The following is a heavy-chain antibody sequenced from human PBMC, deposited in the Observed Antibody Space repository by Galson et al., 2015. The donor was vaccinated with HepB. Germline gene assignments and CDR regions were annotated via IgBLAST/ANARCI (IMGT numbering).Heavy chain of an antibody. CDR1: GFTVSSNY. Sequence: SLRLSCAASGFTVSSNYMSWVRQAPGKGLEWVSVIYSGGSAYYADSVKGRFTISRDNSKNTLYLQMNSLRAEDTAVYYRAKDYYYYDMGMDVWGQGTTVTVSS. CDR2: IYSGGSA. V-gene: IGHV3-66*01. J-gene: IGHJ6*02. CDR3: AKDYYYYDMGMDV.